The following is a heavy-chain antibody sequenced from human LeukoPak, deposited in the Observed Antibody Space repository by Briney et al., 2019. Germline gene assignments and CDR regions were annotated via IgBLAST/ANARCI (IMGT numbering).Heavy chain of an antibody. CDR1: GFTFSSYG. Sequence: GGSLRLSCAASGFTFSSYGMHWVRQAPGKGLEWVAVIWYDGSNKYYADSVKGRFTISRDNSKNTLYLQMNSLRAEDTAVYYCARDDCSSTSWYKTRDYYYGMDVWGEGATVTVSS. D-gene: IGHD2-2*02. CDR2: IWYDGSNK. V-gene: IGHV3-33*01. J-gene: IGHJ6*04. CDR3: ARDDCSSTSWYKTRDYYYGMDV.